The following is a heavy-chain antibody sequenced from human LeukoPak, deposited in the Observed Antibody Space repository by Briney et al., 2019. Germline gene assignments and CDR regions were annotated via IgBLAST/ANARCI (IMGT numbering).Heavy chain of an antibody. Sequence: PGGSLRLSCAASGFSVSSTYMSWVRQAPGKGLEWVSVIYSGGSALYADSVKGRFTISRDNSKNTLYLQMNSLRAGDTAVYYCTREAVVGAGKIDYWGQGTLVTVSS. D-gene: IGHD1-26*01. CDR2: IYSGGSA. V-gene: IGHV3-53*01. CDR1: GFSVSSTY. CDR3: TREAVVGAGKIDY. J-gene: IGHJ4*02.